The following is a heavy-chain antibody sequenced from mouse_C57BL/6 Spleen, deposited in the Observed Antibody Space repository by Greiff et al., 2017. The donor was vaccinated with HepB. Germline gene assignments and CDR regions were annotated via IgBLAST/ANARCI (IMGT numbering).Heavy chain of an antibody. Sequence: EVQLVESGGGLVKPGGSLKLSCAASGFTFSDYGMHWVRQAPEKGLEWVAYISSGSSTIYYADTVKGRFTISRDNAKNTLFLQMTSLRSEDTAMYYCARKLYDYGFYYAMDYWGQGTSVTVSS. CDR2: ISSGSSTI. CDR3: ARKLYDYGFYYAMDY. V-gene: IGHV5-17*01. D-gene: IGHD2-4*01. J-gene: IGHJ4*01. CDR1: GFTFSDYG.